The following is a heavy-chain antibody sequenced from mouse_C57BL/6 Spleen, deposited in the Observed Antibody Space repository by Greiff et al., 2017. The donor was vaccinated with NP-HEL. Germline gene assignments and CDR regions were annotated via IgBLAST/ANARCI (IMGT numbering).Heavy chain of an antibody. V-gene: IGHV1-9*01. Sequence: VQLQQSGAELMKPGASVKLSCKATGYTFTGYWIEWVKQRPGHGLEWIGEILPGSGSTNYNEKFKGKATFTADTSSNTAYMQLSSLTTEDSAIYYCARCLNYYGSSYGYYFDYWGQGTTLTVSS. CDR3: ARCLNYYGSSYGYYFDY. CDR2: ILPGSGST. D-gene: IGHD1-1*01. J-gene: IGHJ2*01. CDR1: GYTFTGYW.